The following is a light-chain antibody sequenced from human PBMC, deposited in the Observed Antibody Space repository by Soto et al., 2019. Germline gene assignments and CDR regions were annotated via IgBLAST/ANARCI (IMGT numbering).Light chain of an antibody. Sequence: EIVLTQSPGTLSLSPGERATLSCRASQSVSSSYLAWYQQKPGQAPRLLIYGASSRATGIPGRFSGGGSGTDFTLTIRRLEPEDFAVYYCQHFGSSPPYTFGQGTKLEIQ. V-gene: IGKV3-20*01. CDR2: GAS. CDR1: QSVSSSY. CDR3: QHFGSSPPYT. J-gene: IGKJ2*01.